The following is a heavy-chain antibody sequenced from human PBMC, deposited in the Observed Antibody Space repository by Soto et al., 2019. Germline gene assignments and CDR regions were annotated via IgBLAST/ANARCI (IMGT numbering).Heavy chain of an antibody. CDR3: ARHTWASTVTVNYGMDV. J-gene: IGHJ6*02. CDR2: IYLDDSDI. V-gene: IGHV5-51*01. CDR1: GDSFTSYW. D-gene: IGHD4-17*01. Sequence: GESLKISCKGSGDSFTSYWIGWVRQMPGKGLEWMGIIYLDDSDIRYSPSFQGQVTISADKSINTAYLQWSSLKASDTAIYYCARHTWASTVTVNYGMDVWGQGTTVTVSS.